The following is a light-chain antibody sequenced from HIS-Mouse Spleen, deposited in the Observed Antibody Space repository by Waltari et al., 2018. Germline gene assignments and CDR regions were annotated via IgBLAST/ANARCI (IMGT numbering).Light chain of an antibody. CDR2: DDS. CDR1: NIGRKR. J-gene: IGLJ3*02. Sequence: SYVLTQPPSVSVAPGQTARITCGGTNIGRKRGHWYQQKPGQAHVLVVYDDSDRPSGIPERFSGSNSGNTATLTISRVEAGDEADYYCQVWDSSSDHWVFGGGTKLTVL. V-gene: IGLV3-21*02. CDR3: QVWDSSSDHWV.